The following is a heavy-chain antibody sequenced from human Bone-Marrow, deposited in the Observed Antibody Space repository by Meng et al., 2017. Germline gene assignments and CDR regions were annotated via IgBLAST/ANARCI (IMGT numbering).Heavy chain of an antibody. CDR1: GGSISSIDW. D-gene: IGHD6-19*01. Sequence: QLQRQESGPGLGKPSGTRSLTCVVSGGSISSIDWWSWVRQPPGKGLEWIGEIYHGGDTNYNPSLKSRVTIAIDKSKNQFSLKLSSVTAADTAVYYCASWIYSCGWQWGQGALVTVSS. CDR3: ASWIYSCGWQ. CDR2: IYHGGDT. J-gene: IGHJ4*02. V-gene: IGHV4/OR15-8*02.